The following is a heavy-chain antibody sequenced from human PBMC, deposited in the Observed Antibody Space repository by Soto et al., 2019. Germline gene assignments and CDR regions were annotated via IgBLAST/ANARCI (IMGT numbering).Heavy chain of an antibody. CDR2: ISGSGGST. V-gene: IGHV3-23*01. CDR1: GFTFSSYA. Sequence: GGSLRLSCAASGFTFSSYAMSWVRQAPGKGLEWVSAISGSGGSTYYADSVKGRFTISRDNSKNTLYLQMNSLRAEDTAVYYCAKDGARKSSVVPAAMLNWGQGTLVTVAS. CDR3: AKDGARKSSVVPAAMLN. J-gene: IGHJ4*02. D-gene: IGHD2-2*01.